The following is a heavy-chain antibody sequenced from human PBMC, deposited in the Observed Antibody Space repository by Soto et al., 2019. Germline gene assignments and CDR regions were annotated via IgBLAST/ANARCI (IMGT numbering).Heavy chain of an antibody. Sequence: GGSLRLACAASRFTFSSHAMSWVRQAPGKGLEWVSAISGSGGSTYYADSAKGRFTISRDNSKNTLYLQMNSLRAEDTAVYYCAKDLRNWNSWFDYWGQGTLVTVSS. D-gene: IGHD1-7*01. CDR3: AKDLRNWNSWFDY. CDR2: ISGSGGST. V-gene: IGHV3-23*01. J-gene: IGHJ4*02. CDR1: RFTFSSHA.